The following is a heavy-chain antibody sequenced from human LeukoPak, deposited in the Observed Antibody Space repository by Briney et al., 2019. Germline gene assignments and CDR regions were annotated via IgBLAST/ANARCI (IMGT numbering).Heavy chain of an antibody. CDR3: ARDWGPMDV. J-gene: IGHJ6*02. Sequence: AGSLRLSCAASGFTFDDYGMSWVPQAPGKGLEWFFGINWNGGSTGYADSVKGRFTISRDNAKNSLYLQMNSLRAEDTALYYCARDWGPMDVWGQGTTVTVSS. D-gene: IGHD3-16*01. CDR1: GFTFDDYG. V-gene: IGHV3-20*04. CDR2: INWNGGST.